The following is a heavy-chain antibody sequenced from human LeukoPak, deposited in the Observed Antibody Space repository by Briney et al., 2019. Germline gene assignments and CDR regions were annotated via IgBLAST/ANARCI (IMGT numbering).Heavy chain of an antibody. V-gene: IGHV1-2*04. J-gene: IGHJ6*02. CDR2: INPNSGGT. D-gene: IGHD4-17*01. CDR3: ARVRHYGDYPYYYYYGMDV. CDR1: GYTFISYG. Sequence: GASVKVSCKASGYTFISYGISWVRQAPGQGLEWMGWINPNSGGTNYAQKFQGWVTMTRDTSISTAYMELSRLRSDDTAVYYCARVRHYGDYPYYYYYGMDVWGQGTTVTVSS.